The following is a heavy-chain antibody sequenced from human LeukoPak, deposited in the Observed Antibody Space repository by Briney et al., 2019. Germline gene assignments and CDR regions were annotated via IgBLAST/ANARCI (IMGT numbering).Heavy chain of an antibody. CDR2: ISSSSSYI. CDR3: ARSGRLTAYYFDY. V-gene: IGHV3-21*01. J-gene: IGHJ4*02. D-gene: IGHD3-10*01. Sequence: PGGSLRLSCAASGFTFSNYSMNWVRQAPGKGLEWVSSISSSSSYIYYADSVKGRFTISRDNAKNSLYLQMNSLRAEDTAVYYCARSGRLTAYYFDYWGQGTLVTVSS. CDR1: GFTFSNYS.